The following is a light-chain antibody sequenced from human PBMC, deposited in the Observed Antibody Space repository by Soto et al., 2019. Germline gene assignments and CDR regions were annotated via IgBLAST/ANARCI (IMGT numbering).Light chain of an antibody. J-gene: IGKJ4*01. Sequence: EIVLPQSPATLSLSPGERATLSCRASQSINNFLAWYQHRPCQAPRLLIYDTSIRSFAIPPRFSGSGSGTDFTITISSLSPEDFAVYYCQQRNFRPDITFGRGTKVEIK. CDR3: QQRNFRPDIT. CDR1: QSINNF. V-gene: IGKV3-11*01. CDR2: DTS.